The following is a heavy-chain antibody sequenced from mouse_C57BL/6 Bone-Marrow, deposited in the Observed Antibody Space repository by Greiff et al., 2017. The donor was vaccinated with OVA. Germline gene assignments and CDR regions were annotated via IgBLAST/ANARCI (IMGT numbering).Heavy chain of an antibody. CDR3: ARRVYYYGSSPFYFDY. Sequence: EVQGVESGGDLVKPGGSLKLSCAASGFTFSSYGMSWVRQTPDKRLEWVATISSGGSYTYYPDSVKGRFTISRDNAKNTLYLQMSSLKSEDTAMYYCARRVYYYGSSPFYFDYWGQGTTLTVSS. V-gene: IGHV5-6*01. CDR1: GFTFSSYG. D-gene: IGHD1-1*01. J-gene: IGHJ2*01. CDR2: ISSGGSYT.